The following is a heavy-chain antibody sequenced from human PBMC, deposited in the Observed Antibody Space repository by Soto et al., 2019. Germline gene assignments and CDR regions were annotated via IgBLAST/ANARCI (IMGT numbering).Heavy chain of an antibody. CDR1: GFSLTTRGVA. D-gene: IGHD5-12*01. Sequence: QITLKESGPALVRPTQTLTLTCSFSGFSLTTRGVAVGWIRQPPGKALEWLALIFWDDDKWYSPSLRSRLTIIEDTSKTQVVLTMTNMDPVDTATYYCAHRSRGYAYYFDQWGQGTLVTVSS. J-gene: IGHJ4*02. V-gene: IGHV2-5*02. CDR3: AHRSRGYAYYFDQ. CDR2: IFWDDDK.